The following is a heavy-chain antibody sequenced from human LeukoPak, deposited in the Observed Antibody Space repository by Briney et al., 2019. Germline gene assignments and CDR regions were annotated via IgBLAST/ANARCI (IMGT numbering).Heavy chain of an antibody. D-gene: IGHD6-19*01. V-gene: IGHV3-23*01. J-gene: IGHJ4*02. Sequence: PGGSLRLSCAASGFTFSTYAMSWVRQAPGKGLEWVSGINSGGDSTFYADSVKGRFTISRDNSKNTLYLQLISLRGEDTAVYHCAKEDGDGWSYFDFWGQGTLVTVSS. CDR3: AKEDGDGWSYFDF. CDR1: GFTFSTYA. CDR2: INSGGDST.